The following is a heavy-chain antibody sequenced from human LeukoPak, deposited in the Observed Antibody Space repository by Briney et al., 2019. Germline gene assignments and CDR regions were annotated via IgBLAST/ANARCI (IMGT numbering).Heavy chain of an antibody. CDR3: ARDAWGATITTSYFDY. D-gene: IGHD5-24*01. V-gene: IGHV4-59*12. Sequence: PSETLSLTCTVSGGSISSYYWSWIRQPPGKGLKWIGYIYYSGSTNYNPSLKSRVTISVDTSKNQFSLKLSSVTAADTAVYYCARDAWGATITTSYFDYWGQGTLVTVSS. CDR2: IYYSGST. CDR1: GGSISSYY. J-gene: IGHJ4*02.